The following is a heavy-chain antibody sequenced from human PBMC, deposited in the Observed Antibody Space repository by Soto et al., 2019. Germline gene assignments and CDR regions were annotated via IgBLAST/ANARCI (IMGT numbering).Heavy chain of an antibody. Sequence: QVQLQQWGAGLLKPSETLSLTCAVYGGSFSGYYWSWIRQPPGKGLEWIGEISHRGSTNYNPSLGTRVTISVDPSKNQFSLKLSPMTAADTAVYYCAREYQMHRGAFDPWGQGTLVTVSS. CDR1: GGSFSGYY. CDR3: AREYQMHRGAFDP. V-gene: IGHV4-34*02. CDR2: ISHRGST. D-gene: IGHD2-2*01. J-gene: IGHJ5*02.